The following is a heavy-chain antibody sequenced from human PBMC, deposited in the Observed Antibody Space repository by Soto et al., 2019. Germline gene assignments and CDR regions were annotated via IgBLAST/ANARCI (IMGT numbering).Heavy chain of an antibody. J-gene: IGHJ3*02. Sequence: QVQLVQSGAEVKKTGSSVKLSCKASGGTFSSYAFSWVRQAPRQGLEWMGGIIPMFRTPNYAQKFRDRVTITADESTTTLYMELTGLKSDDTALYFCASMPSVILNSYGFVTPLDIWGQGTMVTVSS. CDR2: IIPMFRTP. V-gene: IGHV1-69*12. CDR1: GGTFSSYA. CDR3: ASMPSVILNSYGFVTPLDI. D-gene: IGHD2-2*01.